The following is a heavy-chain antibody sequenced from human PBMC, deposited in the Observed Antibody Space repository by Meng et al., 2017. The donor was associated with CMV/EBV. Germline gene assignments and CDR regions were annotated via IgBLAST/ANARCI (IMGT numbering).Heavy chain of an antibody. Sequence: ASVKVSCKASGYTFTGYYMHWVRKAPGQGLEWMGWINPNSGGTNYAQKFQGRVTMTRDTSISTAYMELSRLRSDDTAVYYCAVAVAPRGDAFDIWGQGTMVTVSS. V-gene: IGHV1-2*02. J-gene: IGHJ3*02. CDR1: GYTFTGYY. D-gene: IGHD6-19*01. CDR2: INPNSGGT. CDR3: AVAVAPRGDAFDI.